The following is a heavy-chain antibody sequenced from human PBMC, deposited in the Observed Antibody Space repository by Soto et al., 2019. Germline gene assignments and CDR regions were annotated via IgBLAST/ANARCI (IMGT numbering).Heavy chain of an antibody. V-gene: IGHV1-58*01. CDR3: AESGGTGYYDFYX. CDR2: SVGVSGNT. Sequence: SVKVSCKASGFTFTSSAVQWVRQARGQRLEWRGFSVGVSGNTNYAHKFQERVSITRDMSTSTAYMELGSLRSEDTAVYYCAESGGTGYYDFYXWGQGTLFTVSX. CDR1: GFTFTSSA. J-gene: IGHJ4*02. D-gene: IGHD3-9*01.